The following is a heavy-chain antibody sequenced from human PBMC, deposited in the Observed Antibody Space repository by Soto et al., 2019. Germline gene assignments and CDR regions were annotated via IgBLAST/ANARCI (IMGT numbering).Heavy chain of an antibody. D-gene: IGHD3-9*01. CDR3: ARDWTGTTLFDY. J-gene: IGHJ4*02. CDR2: VHSSGTT. Sequence: SETLSLTCSVSGDSISTYYWSWIRQSPGKGLEWIAYVHSSGTTYYNPSLRSRVAISLDTSKNQFSLRLTSVTAADTAVYYCARDWTGTTLFDYWGQGLLVTVSS. V-gene: IGHV4-59*01. CDR1: GDSISTYY.